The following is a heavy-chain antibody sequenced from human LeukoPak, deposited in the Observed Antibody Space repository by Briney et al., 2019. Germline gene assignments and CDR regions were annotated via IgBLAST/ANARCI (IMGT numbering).Heavy chain of an antibody. CDR1: GGSISSGDYD. CDR2: IYYSGST. Sequence: SETLSLTCTVSGGSISSGDYDWRWIRQPPGKGLEWIGYIYYSGSTYYNPSLKSRVTISVDTSKNQFSLKLSSVTAADPAVYYCARVRYPGGFDYWGQGTLVTVSS. J-gene: IGHJ4*02. V-gene: IGHV4-30-4*01. CDR3: ARVRYPGGFDY. D-gene: IGHD1-1*01.